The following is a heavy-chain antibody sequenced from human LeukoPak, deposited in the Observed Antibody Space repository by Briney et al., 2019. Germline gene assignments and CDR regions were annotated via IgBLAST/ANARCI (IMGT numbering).Heavy chain of an antibody. CDR3: TTDGSTTLSNTFDY. J-gene: IGHJ4*02. CDR2: IKSRNRGETV. CDR1: GFTFSDAW. Sequence: GGSLRLSCAASGFTFSDAWMNWVRLAPGKGLKWVGRIKSRNRGETVDYAAPVKGRFTISRDDSKTTVYLQMNSLKTEDTAIYYCTTDGSTTLSNTFDYWGQGNLVTVSS. D-gene: IGHD1-26*01. V-gene: IGHV3-15*01.